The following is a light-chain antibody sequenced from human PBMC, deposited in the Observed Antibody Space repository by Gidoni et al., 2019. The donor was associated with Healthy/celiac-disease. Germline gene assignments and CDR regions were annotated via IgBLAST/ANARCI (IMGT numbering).Light chain of an antibody. CDR3: CSYAGSSTLVV. J-gene: IGLJ2*01. CDR1: SSDVGSYNL. V-gene: IGLV2-23*02. Sequence: QSALTQPASVSGPPGQSITISCTGTSSDVGSYNLVSWYQQHPGKAPKLMIYEVSKRPSGVSNRLSGSKSGNTASLTISGLQAEDEADYYCCSYAGSSTLVVFGGGTKLTVL. CDR2: EVS.